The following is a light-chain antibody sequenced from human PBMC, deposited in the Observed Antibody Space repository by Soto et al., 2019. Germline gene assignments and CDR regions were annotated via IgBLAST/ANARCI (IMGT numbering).Light chain of an antibody. CDR1: QSISNY. V-gene: IGKV1-39*01. CDR2: AAS. CDR3: QQSSSTPFT. Sequence: DIQMTQSPSSLSASIGDRVSITCRASQSISNYLNWYQQKPGKAPKLLIYAASTSQSGVPSRFSGRGSGTYFTLTIHNLQPEDFATYYCQQSSSTPFTFGGGTKVEI. J-gene: IGKJ4*01.